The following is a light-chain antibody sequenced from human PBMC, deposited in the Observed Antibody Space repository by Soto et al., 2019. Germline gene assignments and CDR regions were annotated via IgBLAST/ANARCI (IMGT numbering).Light chain of an antibody. Sequence: DIQMAQSPTSLSASVGDRVTISCRASQGISNRLAWYQQKPGKVPELLIYHASTLQSGVPSRFSGTMSGTNFTLTISSLQAEDAATYHCQPYNTAPVTFGGGTKVE. CDR2: HAS. CDR3: QPYNTAPVT. J-gene: IGKJ4*01. CDR1: QGISNR. V-gene: IGKV1-27*01.